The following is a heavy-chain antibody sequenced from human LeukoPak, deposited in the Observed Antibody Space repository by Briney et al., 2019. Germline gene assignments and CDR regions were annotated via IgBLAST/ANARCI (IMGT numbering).Heavy chain of an antibody. J-gene: IGHJ3*02. CDR1: GSTFSSYW. CDR3: ARVAAGGSRAFDI. Sequence: GGSLRLSCAASGSTFSSYWVHWIRQAPGKGLVWVSRIYGDGSSTAYADSVKGRFTISRDNSKSTLYLQMNSLRAEDTAVYYCARVAAGGSRAFDIWGQGTMVTVSS. D-gene: IGHD3-10*01. V-gene: IGHV3-74*03. CDR2: IYGDGSST.